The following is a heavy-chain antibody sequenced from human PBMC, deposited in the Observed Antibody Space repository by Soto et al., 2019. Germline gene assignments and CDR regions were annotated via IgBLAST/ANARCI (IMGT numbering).Heavy chain of an antibody. CDR2: IYYRGST. CDR1: GGSISSSYY. J-gene: IGHJ6*02. CDR3: ARSGLELGYYQYGLDV. Sequence: SETLSLTCTVSGGSISSSYYWGWIRQPPGKGLEWIASIYYRGSTYYNPSLKSRVTISVDTSKNQFSLKLSSVTAADTAVYYCARSGLELGYYQYGLDVWGQGTTVTVSS. V-gene: IGHV4-39*01. D-gene: IGHD1-7*01.